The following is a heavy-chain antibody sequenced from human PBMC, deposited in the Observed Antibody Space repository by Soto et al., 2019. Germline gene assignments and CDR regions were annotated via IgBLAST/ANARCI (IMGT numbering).Heavy chain of an antibody. Sequence: EVQLVESGGGLVQPGGSLRLSCAASGFTFSTYWMHWVRQVPGKGLLWVSRINSDATTTTYADSVQGRFTISRDNAKDTLFVQMDSLSVEDTALYYCARVTYGVNIYFDLWGRGTLVTVSS. CDR3: ARVTYGVNIYFDL. D-gene: IGHD4-17*01. V-gene: IGHV3-74*01. CDR1: GFTFSTYW. J-gene: IGHJ2*01. CDR2: INSDATTT.